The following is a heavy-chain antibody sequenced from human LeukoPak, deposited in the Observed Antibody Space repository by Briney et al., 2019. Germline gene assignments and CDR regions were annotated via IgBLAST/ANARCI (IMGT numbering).Heavy chain of an antibody. D-gene: IGHD5/OR15-5a*01. CDR3: AKDKVSIPYGMDV. CDR1: GFTFDDYA. J-gene: IGHJ6*02. Sequence: PGRSLRLSCAASGFTFDDYAMHWVRLAPGKGLEWISGINWNGGTIVYADLVKGRFSISRDNAKNTLYLQMDSLRPDDTALYFCAKDKVSIPYGMDVWGQGTTVIVSS. CDR2: INWNGGTI. V-gene: IGHV3-9*01.